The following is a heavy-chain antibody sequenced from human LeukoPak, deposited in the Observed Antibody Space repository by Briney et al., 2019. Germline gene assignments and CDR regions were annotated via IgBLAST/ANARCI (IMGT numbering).Heavy chain of an antibody. D-gene: IGHD6-6*01. CDR3: ARATLGGLIAARSRPYYMDV. CDR1: GYSISSGYY. CDR2: IYHSGST. J-gene: IGHJ6*03. Sequence: PSETLSLTCTVSGYSISSGYYWGWIRQPPGKGLEWIGSIYHSGSTYYNPSLKSRVTISVDTSKNQFSLKLSSVTAADTAVYYCARATLGGLIAARSRPYYMDVWGKGTTVTVSS. V-gene: IGHV4-38-2*02.